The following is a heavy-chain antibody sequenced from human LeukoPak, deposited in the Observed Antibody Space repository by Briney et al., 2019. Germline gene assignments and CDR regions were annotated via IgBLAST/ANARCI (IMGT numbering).Heavy chain of an antibody. J-gene: IGHJ3*02. V-gene: IGHV3-13*01. CDR3: ARESEDDAFDI. Sequence: GGSLRLSCAASGFTFSSYDMHWVRQPTGKGLEWVSAIGTAGDTYYSGSVKGRFTISREKAKNSLYLQMNSLGAGDTAVYYCARESEDDAFDIWGQGTMVTVSS. CDR1: GFTFSSYD. CDR2: IGTAGDT.